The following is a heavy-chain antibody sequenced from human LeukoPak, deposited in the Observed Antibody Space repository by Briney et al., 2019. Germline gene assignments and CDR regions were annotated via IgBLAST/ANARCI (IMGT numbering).Heavy chain of an antibody. CDR2: TYSGGKT. V-gene: IGHV3-66*01. J-gene: IGHJ4*02. CDR3: ARVIMVRGVTQFDY. Sequence: LSLTCTVSGGSIRSSSYYWGWIRQAPGKGLEWVSVTYSGGKTYYADSVKGRFTISRDNSKNTLYLQMNSLRAEDTAVYYCARVIMVRGVTQFDYWGQGTLVTVSS. D-gene: IGHD3-10*01. CDR1: GGSIRSSSYY.